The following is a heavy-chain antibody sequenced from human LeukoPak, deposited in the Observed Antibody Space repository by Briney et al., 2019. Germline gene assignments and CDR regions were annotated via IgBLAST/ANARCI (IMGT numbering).Heavy chain of an antibody. J-gene: IGHJ4*02. V-gene: IGHV1-2*02. CDR2: INPNSGGT. CDR3: ARVLYCSSTICPYFDY. CDR1: GYTFTGYY. Sequence: ASVKVSCKASGYTFTGYYMHWVRQAPRQGLEWMGWINPNSGGTNYAQKFQGRVTMTRDTSISTAYMELSRLRSDDTAVYYCARVLYCSSTICPYFDYWGQGTLVTVSS. D-gene: IGHD2-2*01.